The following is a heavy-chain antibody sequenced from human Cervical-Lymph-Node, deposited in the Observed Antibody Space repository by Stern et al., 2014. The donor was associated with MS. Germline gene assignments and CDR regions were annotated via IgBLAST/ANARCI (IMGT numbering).Heavy chain of an antibody. CDR2: ILSSSSTI. D-gene: IGHD6-13*01. CDR1: GFTFSSYS. V-gene: IGHV3-48*02. Sequence: EVQLVESGGGLVQPGGTLRLSCAASGFTFSSYSMNWVRQAPGKGLEWVSYILSSSSTIYYADPVKGRFTISCKNRKNSLYLQMNSLRDEDTAVYYCARGLPYSSSWYYGVTTGNNWFDPWGQGTLVTVSS. J-gene: IGHJ5*02. CDR3: ARGLPYSSSWYYGVTTGNNWFDP.